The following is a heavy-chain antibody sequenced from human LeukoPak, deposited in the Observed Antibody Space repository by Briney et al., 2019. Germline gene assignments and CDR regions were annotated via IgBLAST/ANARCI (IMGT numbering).Heavy chain of an antibody. CDR1: GGSFSGYY. J-gene: IGHJ5*02. V-gene: IGHV4-34*01. CDR2: INHSGST. D-gene: IGHD3-3*01. CDR3: ARRTSHDFWSDYEIRENWFDP. Sequence: PSETPFLTCAVYGGSFSGYYWSWIRQPPGKGPEWIGEINHSGSTNYNPSLKSRVTISIDTPKKQFSLKLSSVTAADTAVYYCARRTSHDFWSDYEIRENWFDPWGQGTLVTVSS.